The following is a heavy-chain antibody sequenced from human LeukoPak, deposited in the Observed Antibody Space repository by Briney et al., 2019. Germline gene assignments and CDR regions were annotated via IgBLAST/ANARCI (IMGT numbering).Heavy chain of an antibody. J-gene: IGHJ2*01. CDR1: GGSISSYY. Sequence: SGTLSLTCTVSGGSISSYYWSWIRQPPGKGLEWIGYIYYSGSTNYNPSLKSRVTISVDTSKKQFSLKLSSVTAADTAVYYCARVWHNGAYRTDWYFDLWGRGTLVTVSS. CDR3: ARVWHNGAYRTDWYFDL. V-gene: IGHV4-59*01. CDR2: IYYSGST. D-gene: IGHD2-8*01.